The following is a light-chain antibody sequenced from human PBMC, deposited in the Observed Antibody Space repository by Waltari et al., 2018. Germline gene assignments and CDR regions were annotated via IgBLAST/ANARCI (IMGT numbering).Light chain of an antibody. V-gene: IGLV2-14*03. Sequence: QSALTQPASVSGSPGQSITISCTGASSDYYNYVCWYQHHPGKAPKLMIYDVSNRPSGVSNRFSVSKSGSTASRTISGLQAEDEADDYCSVKRGSNTVVFGGGTKLTVL. J-gene: IGLJ2*01. CDR2: DVS. CDR1: SSDYYNY. CDR3: SVKRGSNTVV.